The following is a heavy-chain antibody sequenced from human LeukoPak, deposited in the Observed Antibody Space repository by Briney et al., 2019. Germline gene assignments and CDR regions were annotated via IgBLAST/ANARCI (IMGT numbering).Heavy chain of an antibody. CDR2: ISGDGRT. D-gene: IGHD3-22*01. CDR3: TKGGFYHYDSSGYSVD. CDR1: GFTFSSYA. V-gene: IGHV3-23*01. J-gene: IGHJ4*02. Sequence: GGSLRLSCATSGFTFSSYAMIWVRQAPGKGLQWVSAISGDGRTYYTDSVKGRFIVSRDNSKSTLYLQISRLRAEDTAIYYCTKGGFYHYDSSGYSVDWGQGTLVTVPS.